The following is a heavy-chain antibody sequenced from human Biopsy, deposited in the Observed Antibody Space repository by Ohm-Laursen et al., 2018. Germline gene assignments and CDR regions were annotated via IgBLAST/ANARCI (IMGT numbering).Heavy chain of an antibody. D-gene: IGHD5-24*01. Sequence: SLRLSCAATGFTFSDYYMTWIRQAPGKGLEWLSYISNSGNTIYYADSVKGRFTISRDNAKKSVFLQMNSLRADDTAVYYCARDERWGQGTLVTVSS. CDR3: ARDER. CDR2: ISNSGNTI. V-gene: IGHV3-11*01. J-gene: IGHJ4*02. CDR1: GFTFSDYY.